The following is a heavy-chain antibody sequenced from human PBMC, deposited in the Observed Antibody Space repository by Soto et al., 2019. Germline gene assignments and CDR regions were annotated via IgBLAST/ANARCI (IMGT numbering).Heavy chain of an antibody. D-gene: IGHD3-10*01. J-gene: IGHJ4*02. Sequence: GSLRLSCAASGFTFSSYAMTWVRQAPGKGLEWVSSISGTASTTSYADSVKGRFTISRDNSKNTLSLQMNSLTAEDTALYYCAKGKGEYYYGAGIYFLHYCDFWGRGTLVTVSS. CDR3: AKGKGEYYYGAGIYFLHYCDF. V-gene: IGHV3-23*01. CDR2: ISGTASTT. CDR1: GFTFSSYA.